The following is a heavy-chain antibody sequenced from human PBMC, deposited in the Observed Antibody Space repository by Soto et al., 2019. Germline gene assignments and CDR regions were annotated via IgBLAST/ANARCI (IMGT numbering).Heavy chain of an antibody. CDR2: ISWNSGSI. Sequence: GGSLRLSCAASGFTFDDYAMHWVRQAPGKGLEWVSGISWNSGSIGYADSVKGRFTISRDNAKNTLYLQMNSLRAEDTAVYYCAKDRRYCSGGSCYMSTFQHWGQGTLVTVSS. D-gene: IGHD2-15*01. J-gene: IGHJ1*01. CDR3: AKDRRYCSGGSCYMSTFQH. CDR1: GFTFDDYA. V-gene: IGHV3-9*01.